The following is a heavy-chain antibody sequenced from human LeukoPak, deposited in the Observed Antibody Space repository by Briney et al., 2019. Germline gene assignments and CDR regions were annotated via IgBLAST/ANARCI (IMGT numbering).Heavy chain of an antibody. D-gene: IGHD6-13*01. Sequence: SETLSLTCTVSGGSISSYYWSWIRQPPGKGLEWIGYIYYSGSTNYNPSLKSRVTISVDTSKNQFSLKLSSVTAADTAVYYCAVSQAGYFDYWGQGTLVTISS. CDR1: GGSISSYY. V-gene: IGHV4-59*08. J-gene: IGHJ4*02. CDR3: AVSQAGYFDY. CDR2: IYYSGST.